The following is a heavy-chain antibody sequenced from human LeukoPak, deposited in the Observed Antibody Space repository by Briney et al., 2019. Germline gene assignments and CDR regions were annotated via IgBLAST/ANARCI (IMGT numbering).Heavy chain of an antibody. Sequence: SETLSLTCTVSGGSISSYYWSWVRQPPGKGQEWIGYIYYSGSTNYNPSLKSRVTISVETSKKQFSLKLSSVTAADTAVYYCARGGYYDSSADYWGQGTLVTVSS. J-gene: IGHJ4*02. CDR2: IYYSGST. CDR3: ARGGYYDSSADY. V-gene: IGHV4-59*01. CDR1: GGSISSYY. D-gene: IGHD3-22*01.